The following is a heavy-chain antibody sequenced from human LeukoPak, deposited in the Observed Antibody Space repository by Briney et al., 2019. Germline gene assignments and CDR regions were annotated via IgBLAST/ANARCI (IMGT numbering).Heavy chain of an antibody. CDR3: ARMDTDILTGYYDDAFDI. D-gene: IGHD3-9*01. CDR2: ISAYNGNT. V-gene: IGHV1-18*01. Sequence: ASVKVSCKASGYTFTSYGISWVRQAPGQGLEWMGWISAYNGNTNYAQKLQGRVTMTTDTSTSTAYMELRSLRSDDTAVYYCARMDTDILTGYYDDAFDIWGQGTMVTVSS. J-gene: IGHJ3*02. CDR1: GYTFTSYG.